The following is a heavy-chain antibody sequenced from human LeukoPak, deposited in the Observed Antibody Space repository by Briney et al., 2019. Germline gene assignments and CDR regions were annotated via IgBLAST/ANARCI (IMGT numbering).Heavy chain of an antibody. D-gene: IGHD3-16*01. CDR3: ARTLPYIATQKRGHWFGP. J-gene: IGHJ5*02. CDR1: GYTFTSYD. V-gene: IGHV1-8*03. Sequence: ASVKVSCKASGYTFTSYDINWVRQATGQGLEWMGWMNPNSGNTGYAQKFQGRVTITRNTSISTAYMELSSLRSEDTAVYYCARTLPYIATQKRGHWFGPWGQGTLVTVSS. CDR2: MNPNSGNT.